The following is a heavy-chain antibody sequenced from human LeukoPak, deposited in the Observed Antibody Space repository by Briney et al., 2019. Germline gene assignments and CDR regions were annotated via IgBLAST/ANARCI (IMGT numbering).Heavy chain of an antibody. CDR1: GFTFSSYW. Sequence: PGGSLRLSCAASGFTFSSYWMHWVRQSPGKGLVWVSGINSDGSSTSYADPVKGRFTISRDNAKNTVYLQMNSLRAEDTAVYHCATSRTFDYWGQGTLVTVSS. V-gene: IGHV3-74*01. CDR3: ATSRTFDY. J-gene: IGHJ4*02. CDR2: INSDGSST.